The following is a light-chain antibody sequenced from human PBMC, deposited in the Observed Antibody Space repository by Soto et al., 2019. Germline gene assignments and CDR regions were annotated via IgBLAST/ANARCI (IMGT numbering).Light chain of an antibody. J-gene: IGKJ3*01. V-gene: IGKV3-11*01. CDR1: QSVRSS. CDR2: DAS. Sequence: EIVLTQSPATLSLSPGARATLSCRASQSVRSSLAWYQQQSGQAPRLLIYDASNRATGIPARFSGSGSGTDFTLTISSLEPKDFAVYYCQQYGTSLFSFGPGTKVDIK. CDR3: QQYGTSLFS.